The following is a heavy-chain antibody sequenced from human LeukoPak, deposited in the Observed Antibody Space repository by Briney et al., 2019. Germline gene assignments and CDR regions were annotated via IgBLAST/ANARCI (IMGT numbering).Heavy chain of an antibody. CDR2: IYYSGST. V-gene: IGHV4-59*08. J-gene: IGHJ3*02. D-gene: IGHD1-26*01. Sequence: KPSETLSLTCSVAGGSMSIYYWSWIRQPPGKGLEWIGYIYYSGSTNYNPSLKSRVTISVDTSKNQFSLKLSSVTAADTAVYYCARFSVGATTQGDAFDIWGQGTMVTVSS. CDR1: GGSMSIYY. CDR3: ARFSVGATTQGDAFDI.